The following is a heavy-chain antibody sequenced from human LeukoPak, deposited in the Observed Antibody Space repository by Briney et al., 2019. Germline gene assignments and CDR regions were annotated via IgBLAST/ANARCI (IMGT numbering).Heavy chain of an antibody. J-gene: IGHJ4*02. CDR3: ARVGGYNWNDGDFDY. CDR2: INPNSGGT. CDR1: GYTFTGYY. V-gene: IGHV1-2*06. Sequence: GASVNVSCKASGYTFTGYYMHWVRQAPGQGLEWMGRINPNSGGTNYAQNFQGRVTMTRDTSISTAYMELSRLRSDDTAVYYCARVGGYNWNDGDFDYWGQGTLVTVSS. D-gene: IGHD1-20*01.